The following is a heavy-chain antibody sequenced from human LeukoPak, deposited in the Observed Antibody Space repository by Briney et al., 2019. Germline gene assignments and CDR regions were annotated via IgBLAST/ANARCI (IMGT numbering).Heavy chain of an antibody. D-gene: IGHD6-13*01. V-gene: IGHV1-8*01. Sequence: TGYAQKFQGRVTMTRNTSISTAYMELSSLRSEDTAVYYCARNMRIAAAGTRVNWFDPWGQGTLVTVSS. CDR2: T. CDR3: ARNMRIAAAGTRVNWFDP. J-gene: IGHJ5*02.